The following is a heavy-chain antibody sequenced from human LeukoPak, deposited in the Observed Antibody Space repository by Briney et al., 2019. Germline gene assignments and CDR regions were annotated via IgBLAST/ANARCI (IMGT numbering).Heavy chain of an antibody. J-gene: IGHJ4*02. CDR2: IYYSGST. Sequence: SETLSLTCTVSGGSISSGGYYWGWIRQPPGKGLEWIGSIYYSGSTYYNPSLKSRVTISVDTSKNQFSLKLSSVTAADTAVYYCAKAYGAFDYWAQGTLVTVSS. D-gene: IGHD4-17*01. CDR3: AKAYGAFDY. V-gene: IGHV4-39*01. CDR1: GGSISSGGYY.